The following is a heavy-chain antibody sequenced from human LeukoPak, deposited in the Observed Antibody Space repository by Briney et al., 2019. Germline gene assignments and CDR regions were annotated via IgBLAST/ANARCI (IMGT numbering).Heavy chain of an antibody. CDR3: ARTGFSLFDY. D-gene: IGHD2-15*01. Sequence: PSETLSLTCSVSGYSISGGYYWGWIRQPPGKGLEWIGSIYNSGSTYNNLSLKSRVTISVDTSKNQFSLKVSSVTAADTAVYYCARTGFSLFDYWGQGTLVTVSS. CDR1: GYSISGGYY. V-gene: IGHV4-38-2*02. CDR2: IYNSGST. J-gene: IGHJ4*02.